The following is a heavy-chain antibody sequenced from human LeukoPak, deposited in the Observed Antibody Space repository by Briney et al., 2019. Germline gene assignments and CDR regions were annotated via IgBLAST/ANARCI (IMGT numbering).Heavy chain of an antibody. CDR3: ARAPTYYYGSGSWGYFDY. V-gene: IGHV1-2*02. J-gene: IGHJ4*02. CDR2: INPNSGGT. Sequence: ASVKVSCTASGYTFTGYYMHWVRQAPGQGLEWMGWINPNSGGTNYAQKFQGRVTMTRDTSISTAYMELSRLRSDDTAVYYCARAPTYYYGSGSWGYFDYWGQGTLVTVSS. CDR1: GYTFTGYY. D-gene: IGHD3-10*01.